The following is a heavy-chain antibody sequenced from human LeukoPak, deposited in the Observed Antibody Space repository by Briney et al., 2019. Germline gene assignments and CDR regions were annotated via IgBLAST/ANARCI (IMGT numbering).Heavy chain of an antibody. Sequence: EASVKVSCKASGGTFSSYAISWVRQAPGQGLEWMRGIIPIFGTANYAQKFQGRVTITADESTSTAYMELSSLRSEDTAVYYCARVALELTPYDAFDIWGQGTMVTVSS. D-gene: IGHD1-7*01. CDR3: ARVALELTPYDAFDI. J-gene: IGHJ3*02. CDR2: IIPIFGTA. V-gene: IGHV1-69*13. CDR1: GGTFSSYA.